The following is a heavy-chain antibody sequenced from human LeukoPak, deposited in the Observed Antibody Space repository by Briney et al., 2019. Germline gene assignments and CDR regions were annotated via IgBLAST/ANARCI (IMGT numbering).Heavy chain of an antibody. J-gene: IGHJ6*03. CDR3: AKLGAAGGTYYMDV. CDR1: GFTFSSYA. CDR2: ISGSGGST. D-gene: IGHD6-13*01. Sequence: GGSLRLSCAASGFTFSSYAMSWVRQAPGKGLECVSPISGSGGSTSYADSVKGPFTISRDNSKNTLFPQMNSLRADDTAIYYCAKLGAAGGTYYMDVWGKGTTVTVSS. V-gene: IGHV3-23*01.